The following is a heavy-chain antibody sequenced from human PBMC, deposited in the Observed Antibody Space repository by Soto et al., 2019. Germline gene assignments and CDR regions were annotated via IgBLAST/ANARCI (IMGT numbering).Heavy chain of an antibody. J-gene: IGHJ4*02. Sequence: QVQLVQSGAEVRKAGSSVKVSCVASGGTFSTSAMNWVRQAPGQGLEWVGGIIPVFGTPTYAQSLQGRVTITVDVSTTTAYMELTRLRPEDTAVYYCATQLTGDLDFWGQGTLVIVSS. CDR1: GGTFSTSA. CDR3: ATQLTGDLDF. V-gene: IGHV1-69*13. CDR2: IIPVFGTP. D-gene: IGHD7-27*01.